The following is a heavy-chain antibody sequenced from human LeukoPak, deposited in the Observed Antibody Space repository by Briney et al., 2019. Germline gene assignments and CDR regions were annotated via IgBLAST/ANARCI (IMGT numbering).Heavy chain of an antibody. CDR1: GGSISSGGYY. CDR3: ASSGASGYYTSHYFDY. CDR2: TYYSGST. J-gene: IGHJ4*02. V-gene: IGHV4-31*03. Sequence: SETLSLTCTVSGGSISSGGYYWSWIRQHPGKGLEWIGYTYYSGSTYYNPSLKSRVTISVDTSKNQFSLKLSSVTAADTAVYYCASSGASGYYTSHYFDYWGQGTLVTVSS. D-gene: IGHD3-3*01.